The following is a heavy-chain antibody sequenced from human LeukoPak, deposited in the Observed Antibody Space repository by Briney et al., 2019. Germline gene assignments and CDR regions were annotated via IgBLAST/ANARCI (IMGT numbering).Heavy chain of an antibody. CDR1: GFTFSSYV. CDR3: ARDMWGTFDY. V-gene: IGHV3-74*01. Sequence: GGSLRLSCAASGFTFSSYVLSWVRQAPGTGPVWVSRISPDGSATSYADSVKGRFTTSRDNAKNTLYLQISSLRAEDTAVYYCARDMWGTFDYWGQGTLVTVSS. D-gene: IGHD7-27*01. J-gene: IGHJ4*02. CDR2: ISPDGSAT.